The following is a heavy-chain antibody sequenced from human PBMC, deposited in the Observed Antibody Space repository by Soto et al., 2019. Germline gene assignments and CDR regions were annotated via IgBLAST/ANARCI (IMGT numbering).Heavy chain of an antibody. Sequence: SVKVSCKTSGFTFTNSAVQWVRQARGQRLEWIGWIIVASGRTNYAREVQERVTISRDTSTSTAYMELSGLRSEDTAVYYCVAEMYSGGGCCSFDFWGQGTMVTVSS. CDR1: GFTFTNSA. J-gene: IGHJ3*01. V-gene: IGHV1-58*01. CDR3: VAEMYSGGGCCSFDF. CDR2: IIVASGRT. D-gene: IGHD2-21*02.